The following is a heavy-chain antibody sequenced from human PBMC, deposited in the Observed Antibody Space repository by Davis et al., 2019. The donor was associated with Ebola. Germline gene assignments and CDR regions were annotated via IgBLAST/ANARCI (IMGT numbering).Heavy chain of an antibody. CDR2: IKQDGSEK. V-gene: IGHV3-7*01. J-gene: IGHJ5*02. CDR1: GFTFSSYG. CDR3: AGGSTHNWFDP. Sequence: GEYLKTSCAASGFTFSSYGMHSVRQAQGKALQWVPNIKQDGSEKYYVDSVKGRFTISRDNAKNSLYLQMNSLRAEDTAVYYCAGGSTHNWFDPWGQGTLVTVSA.